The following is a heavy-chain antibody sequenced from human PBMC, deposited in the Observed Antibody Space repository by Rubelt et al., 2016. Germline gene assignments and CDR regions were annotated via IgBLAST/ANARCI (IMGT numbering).Heavy chain of an antibody. J-gene: IGHJ4*02. CDR1: GFTFSTYA. V-gene: IGHV3-23*04. CDR2: IRGSGGGT. CDR3: AKDLMLAAAPPSDY. D-gene: IGHD6-13*01. Sequence: EVQLVESGGGLVQPGGSLRLSCAASGFTFSTYAMSWVRQAPGKGLEWVSSIRGSGGGTCYADSVKGRFTISRDNSKNTLYLQMNSLRAEETALYYCAKDLMLAAAPPSDYWGQGTLVTVAS.